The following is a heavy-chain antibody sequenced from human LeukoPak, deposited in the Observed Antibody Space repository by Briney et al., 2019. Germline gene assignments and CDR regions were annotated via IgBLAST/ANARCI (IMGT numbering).Heavy chain of an antibody. CDR1: GFTFSSYW. CDR2: ISGSGGST. J-gene: IGHJ4*02. V-gene: IGHV3-23*01. CDR3: AKVQEHSSGYYFDY. Sequence: PGGSLRLSCAASGFTFSSYWMSWVRQAPGKGLEWVSAISGSGGSTYYADSVKGRFTISRDNSKNTLYLQMNSLRAEDTAVYYCAKVQEHSSGYYFDYWGQGTLVTVSS. D-gene: IGHD3-22*01.